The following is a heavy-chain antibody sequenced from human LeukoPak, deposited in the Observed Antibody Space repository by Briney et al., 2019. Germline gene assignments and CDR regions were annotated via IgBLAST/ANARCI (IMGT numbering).Heavy chain of an antibody. D-gene: IGHD3-3*01. V-gene: IGHV1-24*01. CDR1: GYTLTELS. J-gene: IGHJ3*02. CDR2: FDPEDGET. Sequence: GASVKVSCKVSGYTLTELSMHWVRQAPGKGFEWMGCFDPEDGETIYAQKFQGRVTMTEDTSTDTAYLELSSLRSEDTAVYYCATAIPAIFGEVPYWGAFDIWGQGTMVTVSS. CDR3: ATAIPAIFGEVPYWGAFDI.